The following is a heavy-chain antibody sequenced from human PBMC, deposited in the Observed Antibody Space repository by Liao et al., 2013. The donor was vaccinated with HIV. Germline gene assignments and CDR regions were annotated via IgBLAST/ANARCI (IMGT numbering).Heavy chain of an antibody. D-gene: IGHD3-10*01. V-gene: IGHV4-4*07. Sequence: QVQLQESGPGLVKPSGTLSLTCSVSRGSISSFYWSWIRQPAGKGLEWIGRIDRSGRTRYNPSLNSRVTMSVDTSKNQFSLRLTSVTAADTAVYYCARDDVTMVRGQRQGDGFDIWGQGTMVIVSS. CDR2: IDRSGRT. CDR3: ARDDVTMVRGQRQGDGFDI. J-gene: IGHJ3*02. CDR1: RGSISSFY.